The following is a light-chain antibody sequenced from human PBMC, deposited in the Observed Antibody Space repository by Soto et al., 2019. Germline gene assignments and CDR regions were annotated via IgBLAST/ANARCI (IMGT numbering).Light chain of an antibody. CDR3: QHYNSYSEA. Sequence: DIQMTQSPSSLYGSVGERVTMSCRASQTISSWLAWYQQKPGKAPKLLIYKASTLKSGVPSRFSGSGSGTEFTLTISSLQPDDFATYYCQHYNSYSEAFGQRAKVDI. CDR1: QTISSW. V-gene: IGKV1-5*03. J-gene: IGKJ1*01. CDR2: KAS.